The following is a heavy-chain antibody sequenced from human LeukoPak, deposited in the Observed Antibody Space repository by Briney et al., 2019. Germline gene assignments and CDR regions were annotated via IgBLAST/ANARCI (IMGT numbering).Heavy chain of an antibody. Sequence: GGSLRLSCAASGFTFSDYYMSWIRQAPGKGLEWVSYISSSGSTIYYADSVKGRFTISRDNAKNSLYLQMNSLRAEDTAVYYCARDKAAGRYYYYYMDVWGKGTTVTVSS. V-gene: IGHV3-11*04. CDR2: ISSSGSTI. CDR3: ARDKAAGRYYYYYMDV. D-gene: IGHD6-13*01. J-gene: IGHJ6*03. CDR1: GFTFSDYY.